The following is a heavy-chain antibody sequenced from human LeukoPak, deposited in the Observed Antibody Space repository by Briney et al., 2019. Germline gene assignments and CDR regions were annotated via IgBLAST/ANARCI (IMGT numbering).Heavy chain of an antibody. V-gene: IGHV4-59*01. Sequence: SETLSLTCAVSGGSISSYYWSWIRQPPGKGLEWIGYIYYSGSTNYNPSLKSRVTISVDTSKNQFSLKLSSVTAADTAVYYCARVNDYGDSKIDYWGQGTLVTVSS. D-gene: IGHD4-17*01. CDR2: IYYSGST. CDR1: GGSISSYY. CDR3: ARVNDYGDSKIDY. J-gene: IGHJ4*02.